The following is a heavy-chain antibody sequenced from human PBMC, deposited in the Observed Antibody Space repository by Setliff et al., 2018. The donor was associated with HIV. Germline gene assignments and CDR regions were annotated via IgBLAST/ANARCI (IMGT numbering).Heavy chain of an antibody. Sequence: GGSLRLSCAASGFTFSSYGMHWVRQAPGKGLEWVTFIRYDGGDKYYADSVKGRFTISRDNSKNTLYLQMNSLRTEDTAVYYCAKNARDYYYYYMDVWGKGTTVTVSS. J-gene: IGHJ6*03. V-gene: IGHV3-30*02. CDR2: IRYDGGDK. CDR3: AKNARDYYYYYMDV. CDR1: GFTFSSYG.